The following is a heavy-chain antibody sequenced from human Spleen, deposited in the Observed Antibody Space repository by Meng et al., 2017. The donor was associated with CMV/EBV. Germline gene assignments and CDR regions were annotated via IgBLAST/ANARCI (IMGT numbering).Heavy chain of an antibody. CDR3: ARGPLYYYGSGSYYNILYNWFDP. CDR2: INHSGST. Sequence: SETLSLTCTVSGSSVSSGSYYWSWIRQPPGKGLEWIGEINHSGSTNYNPSLKSRVTISVDTSKNQFSLKLSSVTAADTAVYYCARGPLYYYGSGSYYNILYNWFDPWGQGTLVTVSS. V-gene: IGHV4-39*07. CDR1: GSSVSSGSYY. J-gene: IGHJ5*02. D-gene: IGHD3-10*01.